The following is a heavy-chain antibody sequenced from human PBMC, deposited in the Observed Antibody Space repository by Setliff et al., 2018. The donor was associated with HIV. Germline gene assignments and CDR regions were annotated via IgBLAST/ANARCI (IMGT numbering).Heavy chain of an antibody. J-gene: IGHJ4*02. CDR1: GGSISSGSYY. CDR2: IYTSGST. CDR3: ANSPYYYDSSGYSYFDY. Sequence: PSETLSLTCTVSGGSISSGSYYWSWIRQPAGKGLEWIGRIYTSGSTNYNPSLKSRVTISVDTSKNQFSLKLSSVTAADTAVYYCANSPYYYDSSGYSYFDYWGQGTLVTGSS. V-gene: IGHV4-61*02. D-gene: IGHD3-22*01.